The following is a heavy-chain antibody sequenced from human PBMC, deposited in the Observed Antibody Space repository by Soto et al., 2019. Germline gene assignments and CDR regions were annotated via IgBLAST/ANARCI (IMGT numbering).Heavy chain of an antibody. V-gene: IGHV2-5*02. CDR3: AHAFGGTSWPNDAFDV. CDR1: GFSFTADGVG. J-gene: IGHJ3*01. D-gene: IGHD3-16*01. CDR2: IYWDDDT. Sequence: QITLKESGPTLVKPTQTLTLTCIFSGFSFTADGVGVGWIRQPPGKALEWLALIYWDDDTRYRASLKSRLTITKDSSKTQVVLTMTNMDPVDTATYYCAHAFGGTSWPNDAFDVWGQGTVVTVSS.